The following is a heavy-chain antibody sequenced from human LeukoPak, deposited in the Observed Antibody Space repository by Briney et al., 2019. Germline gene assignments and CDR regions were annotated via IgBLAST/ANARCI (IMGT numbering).Heavy chain of an antibody. CDR3: ARTFRITMIVVAPDAFDI. D-gene: IGHD3-22*01. J-gene: IGHJ3*02. V-gene: IGHV1-69*05. CDR1: GGTFSSYA. Sequence: SVKVSCKASGGTFSSYAISWVRQAPGQGLEWMGRIIPIFGTANYAQKFQGRVTITTDESTSTAYMELSSLRSEDTAVYYCARTFRITMIVVAPDAFDIWGQGTMVTVSS. CDR2: IIPIFGTA.